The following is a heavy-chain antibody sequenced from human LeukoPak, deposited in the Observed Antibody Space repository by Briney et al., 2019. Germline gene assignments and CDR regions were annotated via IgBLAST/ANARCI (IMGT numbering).Heavy chain of an antibody. CDR1: GFTFSTYN. Sequence: GGSLRLSCAASGFTFSTYNMNWVRQAPGQGLEWVSYISSSSTTIYYADSVKGRFTISRDNAKNSLYLQMNSLRAEDTAVYYCARDPGAYYYDSSGYSRFDPWGQGTLVTVSS. CDR3: ARDPGAYYYDSSGYSRFDP. V-gene: IGHV3-48*04. J-gene: IGHJ5*02. D-gene: IGHD3-22*01. CDR2: ISSSSTTI.